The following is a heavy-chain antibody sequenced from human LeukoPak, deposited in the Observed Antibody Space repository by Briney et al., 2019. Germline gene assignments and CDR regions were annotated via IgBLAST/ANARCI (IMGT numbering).Heavy chain of an antibody. CDR1: GGSISNGSYY. CDR3: ARASGSSWSRLGVYYYYMDV. D-gene: IGHD6-13*01. Sequence: SETLSLTCTVSGGSISNGSYYCSWIRQPAGKGLECIGRIYTSGSTNYNPSLRSRVPISEDTSKNQFSLKLTSVTAADTAVYYCARASGSSWSRLGVYYYYMDVWGKGTTVTVSS. CDR2: IYTSGST. V-gene: IGHV4-61*02. J-gene: IGHJ6*03.